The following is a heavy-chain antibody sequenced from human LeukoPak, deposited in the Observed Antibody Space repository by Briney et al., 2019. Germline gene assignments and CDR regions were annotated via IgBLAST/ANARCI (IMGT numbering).Heavy chain of an antibody. CDR3: ARDGPAMATIN. V-gene: IGHV3-53*01. D-gene: IGHD5-24*01. CDR1: GFTFSSYW. Sequence: GGSLRLSCAASGFTFSSYWMHWVRQAPGKGLEWVSVIYSGGSTYYADSVKGRFTISRDNSKNTLYLQMNSLRAEDTAVYYCARDGPAMATINWGQGTLVTVSS. CDR2: IYSGGST. J-gene: IGHJ4*02.